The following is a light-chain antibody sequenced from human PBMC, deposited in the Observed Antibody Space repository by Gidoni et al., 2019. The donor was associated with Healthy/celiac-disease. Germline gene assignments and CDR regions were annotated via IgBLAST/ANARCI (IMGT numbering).Light chain of an antibody. CDR1: QSISSW. Sequence: DIQMTQSPSTLSASVGDRVTITCRASQSISSWLAWYQQKPGKAPKLLIYQASSLESGVPSRCSGSGSGTEFTLTISSLQPDDFATYYCQQYNSYSSITFGQGTRLEIK. J-gene: IGKJ5*01. CDR2: QAS. V-gene: IGKV1-5*03. CDR3: QQYNSYSSIT.